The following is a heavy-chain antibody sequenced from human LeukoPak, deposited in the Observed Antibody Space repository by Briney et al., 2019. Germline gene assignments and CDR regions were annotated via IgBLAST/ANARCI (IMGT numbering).Heavy chain of an antibody. V-gene: IGHV3-66*01. D-gene: IGHD3-22*01. CDR3: ARDLPMTVGNIDY. CDR1: GFTVSSNY. Sequence: GGSLRLSCAASGFTVSSNYMIWVRQPPGKGLEWVSVMYSGGSKYYADSVKGRFTISRDNSKNTVYLQMNSLRSDDTAVYFCARDLPMTVGNIDYWGQGTLVTVSS. CDR2: MYSGGSK. J-gene: IGHJ4*02.